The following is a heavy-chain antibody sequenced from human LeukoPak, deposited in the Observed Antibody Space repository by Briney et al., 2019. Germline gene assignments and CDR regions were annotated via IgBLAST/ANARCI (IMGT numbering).Heavy chain of an antibody. V-gene: IGHV4-4*02. CDR3: ARAEVVGAHLRSGYFQH. CDR1: GGSISSSNW. D-gene: IGHD1-26*01. Sequence: PSETLSLTCAVSGGSISSSNWWSWVRQPPGKGLEWIGEIYHSGSTNYNPSLKSRVTISVDKSKSQFSLNVSSVTAADTAVYYCARAEVVGAHLRSGYFQHWGQGTLVIVSS. CDR2: IYHSGST. J-gene: IGHJ1*01.